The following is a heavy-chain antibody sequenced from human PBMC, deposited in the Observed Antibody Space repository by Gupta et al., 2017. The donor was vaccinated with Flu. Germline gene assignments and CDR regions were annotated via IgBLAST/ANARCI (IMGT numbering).Heavy chain of an antibody. Sequence: EVQLLESGGGLVQPGGSLRLSCAASGFTFSSYAMGWVRQAPGKGLEWVSAISGSGGSTYYADSVKGRFTISRDNSKNTLYLQMNSLRAEDTAVYYCAKDWNSSGWSESFDYWGQGTLVTVSS. V-gene: IGHV3-23*01. CDR3: AKDWNSSGWSESFDY. J-gene: IGHJ4*02. D-gene: IGHD6-19*01. CDR2: ISGSGGST. CDR1: GFTFSSYA.